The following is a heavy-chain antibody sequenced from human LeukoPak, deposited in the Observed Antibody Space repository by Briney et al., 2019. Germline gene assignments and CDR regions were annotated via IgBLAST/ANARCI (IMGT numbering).Heavy chain of an antibody. J-gene: IGHJ3*02. D-gene: IGHD1-1*01. Sequence: PGGSLRLSCAASGFTVSSNYMSWVRQAPGKGLEWVSVFYTGGTTDYENSVKGRFTISRDNSKNTLYLQMNSLRAEDAAVYYCARGPLPTTRAFDIWGQGTMVTVSS. CDR2: FYTGGTT. CDR3: ARGPLPTTRAFDI. CDR1: GFTVSSNY. V-gene: IGHV3-53*01.